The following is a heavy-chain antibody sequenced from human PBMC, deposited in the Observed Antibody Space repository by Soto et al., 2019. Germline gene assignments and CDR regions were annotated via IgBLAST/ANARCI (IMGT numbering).Heavy chain of an antibody. CDR1: GFTLSTYS. Sequence: GGSLRLSFAASGFTLSTYSMNGVGQATGKGLEWVSSIDWSGTYIFYADSVKSRFTISRDNAKNSLFLQMNSLRAEDTAVYYCARDHYYGSGTYPPNDYWGQGTLVTVSS. J-gene: IGHJ4*02. CDR2: IDWSGTYI. CDR3: ARDHYYGSGTYPPNDY. V-gene: IGHV3-21*01. D-gene: IGHD3-10*01.